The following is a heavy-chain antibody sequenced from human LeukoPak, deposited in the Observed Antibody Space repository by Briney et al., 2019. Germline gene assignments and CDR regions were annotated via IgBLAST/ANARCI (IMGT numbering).Heavy chain of an antibody. V-gene: IGHV4-34*01. D-gene: IGHD5-12*01. CDR1: GGSFSGYY. Sequence: PSETLSLTCAVYGGSFSGYYWSWIRQPPGKGLEWIGEINHSGSTNYTPSLKSRVTISVDTSKNQFSLKLSSVTAADTAVYYCARILKGYSGYDFVFDYWGQGTLVTVSS. CDR3: ARILKGYSGYDFVFDY. CDR2: INHSGST. J-gene: IGHJ4*02.